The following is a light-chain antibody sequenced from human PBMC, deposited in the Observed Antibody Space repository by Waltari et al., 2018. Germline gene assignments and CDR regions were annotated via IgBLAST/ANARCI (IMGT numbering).Light chain of an antibody. CDR3: LQHYPAPVT. V-gene: IGKV4-1*01. J-gene: IGKJ3*01. Sequence: DLVMTQSPECMGVSLVERATINCKSSQDVTNSLSWYKQQPGQPPELLIYWASTRESGVPARVSGSGFGTDCTLTSRSLQAEDGAVYDCLQHYPAPVTFGPGTRVDI. CDR2: WAS. CDR1: QDVTNS.